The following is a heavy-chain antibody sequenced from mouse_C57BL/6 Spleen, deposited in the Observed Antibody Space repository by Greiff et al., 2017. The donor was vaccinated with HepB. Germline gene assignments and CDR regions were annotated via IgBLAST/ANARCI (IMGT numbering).Heavy chain of an antibody. CDR3: ARTGGNYALDD. Sequence: VQLQQSGAELVKPGASVKISCKASGYAFSSYWMNWVKQRPGKGLEWIGQIYPGDGDTNYNGKFKGKATLTADKSSSAAYMQLSSLTSEDPAVYFCARTGGNYALDDGGQGTTLTVSS. D-gene: IGHD2-1*01. CDR2: IYPGDGDT. J-gene: IGHJ2*01. CDR1: GYAFSSYW. V-gene: IGHV1-80*01.